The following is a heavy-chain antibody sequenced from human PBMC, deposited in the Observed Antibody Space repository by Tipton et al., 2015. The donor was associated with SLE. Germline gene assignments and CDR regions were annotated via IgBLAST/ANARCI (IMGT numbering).Heavy chain of an antibody. CDR3: VRDEDRLDF. Sequence: SLRLSCAASGFAFSSFSMNWVRQAPGRGLEWVSSITGSGGYIYYADSVKGRFTISRDNAANSLYLQMNSLRAEDTAVYYCVRDEDRLDFWGQGTTVTCSS. CDR1: GFAFSSFS. V-gene: IGHV3-21*03. CDR2: ITGSGGYI. J-gene: IGHJ6*02.